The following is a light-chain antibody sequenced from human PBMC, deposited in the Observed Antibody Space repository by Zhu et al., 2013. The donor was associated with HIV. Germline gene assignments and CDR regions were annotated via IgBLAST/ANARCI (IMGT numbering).Light chain of an antibody. Sequence: QSALTQPASVSASPGQSITISCTGTVGNIGSYNLVSWYQQHPGKAPKLLIYEVNVRPSGISARFSGSKSGNTASLTIFGLQSEDEADYYCCSYAGSSTSVFGGGTKLTVL. CDR1: VGNIGSYNL. CDR3: CSYAGSSTSV. V-gene: IGLV2-23*02. J-gene: IGLJ2*01. CDR2: EVN.